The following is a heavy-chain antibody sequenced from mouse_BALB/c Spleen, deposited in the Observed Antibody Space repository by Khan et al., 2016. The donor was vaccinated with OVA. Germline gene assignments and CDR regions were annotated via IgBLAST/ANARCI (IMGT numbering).Heavy chain of an antibody. CDR1: GYTFTNCG. CDR2: INTYTGES. CDR3: ARAPYFCDVVDY. V-gene: IGHV9-3-1*01. Sequence: QIQLVQSGPELKKPGETVKISCKASGYTFTNCGINWVQQAPGKGLKWMGWINTYTGESTYADDFKGRFAFSLETSASNAYLQINNIKNQDTATYCCARAPYFCDVVDYWGQGTSVTVSS. D-gene: IGHD2-10*01. J-gene: IGHJ4*01.